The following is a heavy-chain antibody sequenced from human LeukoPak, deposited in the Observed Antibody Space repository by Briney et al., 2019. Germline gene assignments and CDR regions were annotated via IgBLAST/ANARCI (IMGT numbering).Heavy chain of an antibody. CDR3: AKGGGNSGKDAFDI. D-gene: IGHD4-23*01. CDR1: GFTFSSYG. V-gene: IGHV3-33*06. Sequence: GGSLRLSCAASGFTFSSYGMHWVRQAPGKGLEWVAGIWYDGRKKYHADSVKGRFTISRDNSKNTLYLQMNSLRAEDTAVYYCAKGGGNSGKDAFDIWGQGTMVTVSS. CDR2: IWYDGRKK. J-gene: IGHJ3*02.